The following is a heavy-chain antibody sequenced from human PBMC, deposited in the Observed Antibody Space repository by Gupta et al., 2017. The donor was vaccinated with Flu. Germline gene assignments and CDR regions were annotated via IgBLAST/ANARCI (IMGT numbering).Heavy chain of an antibody. V-gene: IGHV3-23*04. Sequence: EVKLVESGGGLMPPGESLRLSCVASGFSFGIYAMSWVRQAPGKGLEWVAHIGGSGTQTHYADAVEGRFTIFRDNSKNTLYLQMNSLRADDTAIYFCTKDCSGGTCYPTPDFWGQGTVVTVSS. CDR1: GFSFGIYA. CDR3: TKDCSGGTCYPTPDF. CDR2: IGGSGTQT. J-gene: IGHJ4*02. D-gene: IGHD2-15*01.